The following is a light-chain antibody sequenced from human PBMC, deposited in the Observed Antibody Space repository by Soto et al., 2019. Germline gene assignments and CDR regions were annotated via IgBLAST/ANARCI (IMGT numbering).Light chain of an antibody. CDR1: QNIGDL. J-gene: IGKJ1*01. Sequence: DIQMTQSPSTLSASVGDRVAITCRASQNIGDLLAWYQLKPGEAPKPLIYKASYLETGVPSRFSGSGSGTEFTFTISSLQPGDLATYYCQHYSAFSVTFGQGTKVDSK. V-gene: IGKV1-5*03. CDR2: KAS. CDR3: QHYSAFSVT.